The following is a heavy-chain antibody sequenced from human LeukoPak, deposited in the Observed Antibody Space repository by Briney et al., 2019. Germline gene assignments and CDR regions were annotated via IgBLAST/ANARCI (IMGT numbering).Heavy chain of an antibody. Sequence: PSQTLSLTCTVSGGSISSGSYYWRWIRQPAGKGLEWIGRIYTSGSTNYNPSLKSRVTISVDTSKNQFSLKLSSVTAADTAVYYCARDLPGQDYGGQDDAFDIWGQGTMVTVSS. CDR2: IYTSGST. D-gene: IGHD4-23*01. CDR3: ARDLPGQDYGGQDDAFDI. V-gene: IGHV4-61*02. CDR1: GGSISSGSYY. J-gene: IGHJ3*02.